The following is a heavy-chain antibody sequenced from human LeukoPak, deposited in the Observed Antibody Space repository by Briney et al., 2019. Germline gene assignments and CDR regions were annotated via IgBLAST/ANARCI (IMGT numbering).Heavy chain of an antibody. V-gene: IGHV3-15*01. Sequence: NPGGSLRLSCAASGFTFSSYEMNWVRQAPGKGLEWVGRIKSKTDGGTTDYAAPVKGRFTISRDDSKNTLYLQMNSLKTEDTAVCYCTSGNCGGDCWAFDPWGQGTLVTVSS. D-gene: IGHD2-21*02. J-gene: IGHJ5*02. CDR1: GFTFSSYE. CDR3: TSGNCGGDCWAFDP. CDR2: IKSKTDGGTT.